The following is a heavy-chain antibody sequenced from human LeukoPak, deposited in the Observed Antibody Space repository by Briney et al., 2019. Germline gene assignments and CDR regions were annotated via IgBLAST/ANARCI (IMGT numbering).Heavy chain of an antibody. CDR3: ARQVPCGSGSYYNGLYYFDY. V-gene: IGHV4-39*01. CDR1: GGSISSSSYY. Sequence: PSETLSLTCTVSGGSISSSSYYWGWIRQPPGKGLEWIGSIYYSGSTYYNPSLKSRVTISVDTSKNQFSLKLSSVTAADTAVYYCARQVPCGSGSYYNGLYYFDYWGQGTLVTVSS. D-gene: IGHD3-10*01. CDR2: IYYSGST. J-gene: IGHJ4*02.